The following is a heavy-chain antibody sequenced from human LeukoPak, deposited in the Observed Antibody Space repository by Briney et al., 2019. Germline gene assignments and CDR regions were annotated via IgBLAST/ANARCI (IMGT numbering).Heavy chain of an antibody. J-gene: IGHJ4*02. Sequence: SVKVSCKASGGTFSSYAISWVRQAPGQGLEWMGRIIPILGIANYAQKFQGRVTITADKSTSTAYMELSSLRSEDTAVYYCARSVGIAVTTFDYWGQGTLVTVSS. V-gene: IGHV1-69*04. CDR3: ARSVGIAVTTFDY. CDR2: IIPILGIA. CDR1: GGTFSSYA. D-gene: IGHD6-19*01.